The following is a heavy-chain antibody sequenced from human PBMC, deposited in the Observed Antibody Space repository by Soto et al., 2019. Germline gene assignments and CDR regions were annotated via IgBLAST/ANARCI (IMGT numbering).Heavy chain of an antibody. CDR1: GYTFTRYY. CDR3: ASMGIAAAVSLHP. D-gene: IGHD6-13*01. V-gene: IGHV1-46*01. J-gene: IGHJ5*02. CDR2: INPSGGST. Sequence: VSVKLYCKTSGYTFTRYYIHWVRKAPGQGLEWMGIINPSGGSTSYAQKFQGRVTMTRDTSTSTVYMELSSLRSEDTAVYYCASMGIAAAVSLHPWGQGTLVTVSS.